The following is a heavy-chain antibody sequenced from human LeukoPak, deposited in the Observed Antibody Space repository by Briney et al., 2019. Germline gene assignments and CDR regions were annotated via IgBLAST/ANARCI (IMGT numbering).Heavy chain of an antibody. V-gene: IGHV1-2*02. CDR3: ARDMSRDGRLS. D-gene: IGHD5-24*01. J-gene: IGHJ4*02. Sequence: ASVKVSCKASGGTFSSYAISWVRQAPGQGLEWMGWINPNSGGTNYAQKFQGRVTMTRDTSISTAYMELSRLRSDDTAVYYCARDMSRDGRLSWGQGTLVTVSS. CDR1: GGTFSSYA. CDR2: INPNSGGT.